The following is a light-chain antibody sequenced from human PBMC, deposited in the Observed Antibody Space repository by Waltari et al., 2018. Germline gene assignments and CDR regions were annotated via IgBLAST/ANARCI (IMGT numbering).Light chain of an antibody. Sequence: DIQMTQSPSSVSASVGDRVTIPWRASQVFSSWLAWYPQRPGKAPKLLIYATSSLQSGVPSRFSGSGSGADFTLTISSLQPEDFATYYCHQANSFPWTFGQGTKVEIK. CDR2: ATS. V-gene: IGKV1-12*01. CDR3: HQANSFPWT. CDR1: QVFSSW. J-gene: IGKJ1*01.